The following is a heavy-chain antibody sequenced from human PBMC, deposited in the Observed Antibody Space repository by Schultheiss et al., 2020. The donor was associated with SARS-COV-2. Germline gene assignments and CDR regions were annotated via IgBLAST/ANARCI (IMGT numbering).Heavy chain of an antibody. D-gene: IGHD5-24*01. CDR1: GGTFSSYA. Sequence: ASVKVSCKASGGTFSSYAISWVRQAPGQGLEWMGWINPNSGGTNYAQKFQGWVTMTRDTSISTAYMELSSLRSEDTAVYYCARPVRDGYNLWFDYWGQGTLVTVSS. V-gene: IGHV1-2*04. J-gene: IGHJ4*02. CDR2: INPNSGGT. CDR3: ARPVRDGYNLWFDY.